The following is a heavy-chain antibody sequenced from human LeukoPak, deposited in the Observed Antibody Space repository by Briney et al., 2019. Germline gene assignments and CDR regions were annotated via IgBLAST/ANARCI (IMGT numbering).Heavy chain of an antibody. CDR2: IIPIFGTA. D-gene: IGHD6-13*01. V-gene: IGHV1-69*13. CDR1: GYTFTSYG. J-gene: IGHJ5*02. Sequence: SVKVSCKASGYTFTSYGISWVRQAPGQGLEWMGGIIPIFGTANYAQKFQGRVTITADESTSTAYMELSSLRSEDTAVYYCARVTAAGPTNWFDPWGQGTLVTVSS. CDR3: ARVTAAGPTNWFDP.